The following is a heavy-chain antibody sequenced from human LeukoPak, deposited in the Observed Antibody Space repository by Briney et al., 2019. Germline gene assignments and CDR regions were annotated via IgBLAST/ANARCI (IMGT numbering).Heavy chain of an antibody. V-gene: IGHV3-9*01. CDR1: GFTFDDYA. Sequence: GGSLRLSCAASGFTFDDYAMHWVRQAPEKGLEWVSSISWNSGRIGYADSVKGRFTISRDNAKSSLYLQMNSLRAEDTALYYCAKDRYYGSRNYYYGLDVWGQGTTVTVSS. CDR3: AKDRYYGSRNYYYGLDV. D-gene: IGHD3-10*01. J-gene: IGHJ6*02. CDR2: ISWNSGRI.